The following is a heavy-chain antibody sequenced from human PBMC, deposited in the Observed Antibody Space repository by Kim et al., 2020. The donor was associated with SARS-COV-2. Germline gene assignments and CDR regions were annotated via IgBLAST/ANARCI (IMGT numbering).Heavy chain of an antibody. CDR2: MNPNSGNT. CDR3: ARGAPLVVVRVWGYYYGMDV. CDR1: GYTFTSYD. V-gene: IGHV1-8*01. J-gene: IGHJ6*02. Sequence: ASVKVSCKASGYTFTSYDINWVRQATGQGLEWMGWMNPNSGNTGYAQKFQGRVTMTRNTSISTAYMELSSLRSEDTAVYYCARGAPLVVVRVWGYYYGMDVWGQGTTVTVSS. D-gene: IGHD3-10*01.